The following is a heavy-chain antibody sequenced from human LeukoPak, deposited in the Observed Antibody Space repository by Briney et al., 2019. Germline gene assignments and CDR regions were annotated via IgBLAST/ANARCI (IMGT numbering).Heavy chain of an antibody. CDR2: IGAAGAHT. CDR1: GFRFSYHD. J-gene: IGHJ3*02. V-gene: IGHV3-64*02. D-gene: IGHD1-14*01. Sequence: PGGSLRLSCAASGFRFSYHDMHWVRQAPGKGLEFVSSIGAAGAHTFYADSVKGRFSISRDNFQSTMYLQMDGLRPEDSAVYYCARELGRTKTGAFDIWGQGTVVTVSS. CDR3: ARELGRTKTGAFDI.